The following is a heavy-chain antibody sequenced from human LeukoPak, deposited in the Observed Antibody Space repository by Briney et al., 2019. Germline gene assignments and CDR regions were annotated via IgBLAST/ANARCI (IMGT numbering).Heavy chain of an antibody. CDR1: GYTFTSYG. CDR3: ARVRGLAVAGTVYYYYGMDV. D-gene: IGHD6-19*01. V-gene: IGHV1-18*01. Sequence: ASVKVSCKASGYTFTSYGISWVRQAPGQGLGWMGWISAYNGNTNYAQKLQGRVTMTTDTSTSTAYMELRSLRSDDTAVYYCARVRGLAVAGTVYYYYGMDVWGQGTTVTVSS. CDR2: ISAYNGNT. J-gene: IGHJ6*02.